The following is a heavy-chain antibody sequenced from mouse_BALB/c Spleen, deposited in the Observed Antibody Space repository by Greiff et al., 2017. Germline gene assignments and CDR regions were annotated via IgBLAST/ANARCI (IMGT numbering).Heavy chain of an antibody. CDR1: GYSITSDYA. CDR3: ARARYMITEAWFAY. J-gene: IGHJ3*01. Sequence: EVQLQESGPGLVKPSQSLSLTCTVTGYSITSDYAWNWIRQFPGNKLEWMGYISYSGSTSYNPSLKSRISITRDTSKNQFFLQLNSVTTEDTATYYCARARYMITEAWFAYWGQGTLVTVSA. CDR2: ISYSGST. V-gene: IGHV3-2*02. D-gene: IGHD2-4*01.